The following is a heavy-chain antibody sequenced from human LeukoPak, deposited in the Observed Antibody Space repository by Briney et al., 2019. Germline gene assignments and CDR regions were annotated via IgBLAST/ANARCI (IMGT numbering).Heavy chain of an antibody. Sequence: SETLSLTCTVSGGSISSHYWSWIRQPPGKGLEWIGCIYYSGSTNYNPSLKSRVTISVDTSKNQFSLKLSSVTAADTAVYYCARARVVPGYFDWLYPPPDFSFDYWGQGTLVTVSS. V-gene: IGHV4-59*11. CDR1: GGSISSHY. D-gene: IGHD3-9*01. CDR3: ARARVVPGYFDWLYPPPDFSFDY. J-gene: IGHJ4*02. CDR2: IYYSGST.